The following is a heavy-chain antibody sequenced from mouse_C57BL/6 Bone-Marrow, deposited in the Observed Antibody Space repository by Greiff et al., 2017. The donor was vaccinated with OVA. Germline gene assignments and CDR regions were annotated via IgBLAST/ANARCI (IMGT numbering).Heavy chain of an antibody. V-gene: IGHV1-54*01. CDR3: AREGYYAMDY. Sequence: VKLMESGAELVRPGTSVKVSCKASGYAFTNYLIEWVKQRPGQGLEWIGVINPGSGGTNYNEKFKGKATLTADKSSSTAYMQLSSLTSEDSAVYFCAREGYYAMDYWGQGTSVTVSS. CDR2: INPGSGGT. J-gene: IGHJ4*01. CDR1: GYAFTNYL.